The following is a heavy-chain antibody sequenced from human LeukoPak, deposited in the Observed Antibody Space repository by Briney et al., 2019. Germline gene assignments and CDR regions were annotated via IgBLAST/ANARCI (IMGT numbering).Heavy chain of an antibody. CDR1: GFTFDDYA. CDR3: AKGGGSSGWYRGYWYFDL. D-gene: IGHD6-19*01. J-gene: IGHJ2*01. Sequence: PGGSLRLSCAASGFTFDDYAMHWVRQAPGKGLEWVSGISWNSGSIGYADSVKGRFTISRDNAKNSLYLQMNSLRAEDTALYYCAKGGGSSGWYRGYWYFDLWGRGTLVTVSP. V-gene: IGHV3-9*01. CDR2: ISWNSGSI.